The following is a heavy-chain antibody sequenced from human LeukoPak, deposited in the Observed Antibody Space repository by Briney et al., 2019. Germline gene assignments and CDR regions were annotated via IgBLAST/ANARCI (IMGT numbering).Heavy chain of an antibody. CDR1: GGTFSSYA. V-gene: IGHV1-69*04. CDR3: ARHPYSSSWLPDYYYGMDV. D-gene: IGHD6-13*01. Sequence: SAKVSCKASGGTFSSYAISWVRQAPGQGLEWMGRIIPILGIANYAQKFQGRVTITADKSTSTAYMELSSLRSEDTAVYYCARHPYSSSWLPDYYYGMDVWGQGTTVTVSS. J-gene: IGHJ6*02. CDR2: IIPILGIA.